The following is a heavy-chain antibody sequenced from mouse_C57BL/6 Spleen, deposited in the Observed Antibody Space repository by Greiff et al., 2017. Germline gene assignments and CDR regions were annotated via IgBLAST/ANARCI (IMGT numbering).Heavy chain of an antibody. CDR1: GYTFTSYW. CDR3: ARARDGYCWIDFDY. J-gene: IGHJ2*01. D-gene: IGHD2-3*01. CDR2: IDPNSGGT. V-gene: IGHV1-72*01. Sequence: QVQLQQPGAELVKPGASVKLSCKASGYTFTSYWLHWVKQRPGRGLEWIGRIDPNSGGTKYNEKFKCKATLTVDKPSSTAYMQLSSLTSEDSAVYYCARARDGYCWIDFDYWGQGTTLTVSS.